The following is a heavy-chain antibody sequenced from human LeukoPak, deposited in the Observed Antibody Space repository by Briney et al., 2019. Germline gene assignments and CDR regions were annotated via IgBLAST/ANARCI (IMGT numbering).Heavy chain of an antibody. CDR3: ARGRGGRDYYDSSGYSTASYFDY. J-gene: IGHJ4*02. D-gene: IGHD3-22*01. Sequence: SETLSLTCTVSGGSISSYYWSWIRQPAGKGLEWIGRIYTSGSTNYNPSLKSRVTISVDTSKNQFSLKLSSVTAADTAVYYCARGRGGRDYYDSSGYSTASYFDYWGQGTLVTVSS. V-gene: IGHV4-4*07. CDR1: GGSISSYY. CDR2: IYTSGST.